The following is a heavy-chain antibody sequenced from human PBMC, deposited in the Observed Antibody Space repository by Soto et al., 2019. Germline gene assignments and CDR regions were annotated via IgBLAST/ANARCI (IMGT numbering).Heavy chain of an antibody. Sequence: QLQLQESGPGLVKPSETLSLNCSVSGGSFSNSYWTWIRQPAGKRLEWIGRIYTSGSTTYNPSLKSRVTLSLDTSKSQFSRRLTSVTAADTAVYYCARAPLKTAKPKAAFDIWGQGTMVTVSS. CDR1: GGSFSNSY. CDR3: ARAPLKTAKPKAAFDI. J-gene: IGHJ3*02. V-gene: IGHV4-4*07. CDR2: IYTSGST.